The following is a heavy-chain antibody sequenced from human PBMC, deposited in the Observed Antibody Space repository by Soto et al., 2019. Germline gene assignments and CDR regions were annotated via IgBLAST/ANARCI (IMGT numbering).Heavy chain of an antibody. CDR3: ARRRDGYNYYYFDY. Sequence: SETLSLTCTVSGGSISSYYWSWIRQPPGKGLEWIGYIYYSGSTNYNPSLKSRVTISVDTSKNQFSLKLSSVTAADTAVYYCARRRDGYNYYYFDYWGQGTLVNVSS. CDR1: GGSISSYY. CDR2: IYYSGST. J-gene: IGHJ4*02. D-gene: IGHD5-12*01. V-gene: IGHV4-59*08.